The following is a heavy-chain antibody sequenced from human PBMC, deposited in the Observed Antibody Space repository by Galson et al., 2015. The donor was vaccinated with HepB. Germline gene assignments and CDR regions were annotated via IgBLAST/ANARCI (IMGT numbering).Heavy chain of an antibody. J-gene: IGHJ3*02. CDR1: GYTFTGYY. Sequence: SVKVSCKASGYTFTGYYMHWVRQAPGQGLEWMGWIGAYNGNTNYAQKLQGRVTMTTDTSTSTAYMELRSLRSDDTAVYYCARDRAHDWNDVEAFDIWGQGTMVTVSS. CDR2: IGAYNGNT. D-gene: IGHD1-1*01. CDR3: ARDRAHDWNDVEAFDI. V-gene: IGHV1-18*04.